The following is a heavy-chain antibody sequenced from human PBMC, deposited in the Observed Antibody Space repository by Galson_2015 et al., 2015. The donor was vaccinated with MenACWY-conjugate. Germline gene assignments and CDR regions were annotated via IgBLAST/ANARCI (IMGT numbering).Heavy chain of an antibody. CDR3: VGDNSAYNWDADS. CDR2: INWNGKTT. D-gene: IGHD5-24*01. J-gene: IGHJ4*02. CDR1: GLTFDDYG. V-gene: IGHV3-20*04. Sequence: SLRLSCAASGLTFDDYGMSWVRHAPGKGLERISGINWNGKTTGYADSVKGRFTISRDNAKHSLHLQMNTLRAEDTAFYSCVGDNSAYNWDADSWGQGTLVTVSS.